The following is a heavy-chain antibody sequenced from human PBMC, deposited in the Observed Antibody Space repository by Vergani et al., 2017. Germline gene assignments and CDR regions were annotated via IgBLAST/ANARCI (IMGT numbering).Heavy chain of an antibody. J-gene: IGHJ4*02. V-gene: IGHV4-61*01. D-gene: IGHD2-15*01. CDR1: GGSVSSGTYY. CDR2: IYYSGNT. CDR3: ARCVCTATPDY. Sequence: QVQLQESGPGLVKPSETLSLTCTVSGGSVSSGTYYWSWIRQPPGKGLEWIGYIYYSGNTNYNPSLKSRVTISVDTSKNQFSLKLSSVTAADTALYYCARCVCTATPDYWGQGTLVTVSS.